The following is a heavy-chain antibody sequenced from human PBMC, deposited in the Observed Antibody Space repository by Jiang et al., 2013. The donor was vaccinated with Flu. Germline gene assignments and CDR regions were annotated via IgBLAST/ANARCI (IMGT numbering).Heavy chain of an antibody. Sequence: RQPPGKALEWLARIDWDDDKYYSTFLQTRLTISKDTSKNQVVLTMTNMDPVDTATYYCARDLWFGELANGHYYYGMDVWGKGTTVTVSS. CDR3: ARDLWFGELANGHYYYGMDV. J-gene: IGHJ6*04. V-gene: IGHV2-70*11. CDR2: IDWDDDK. D-gene: IGHD3-10*01.